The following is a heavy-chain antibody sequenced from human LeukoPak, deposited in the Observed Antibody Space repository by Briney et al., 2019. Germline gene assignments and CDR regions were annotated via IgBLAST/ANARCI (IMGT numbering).Heavy chain of an antibody. CDR2: IKQDGSER. J-gene: IGHJ4*02. CDR1: GFTFSGFS. V-gene: IGHV3-7*03. D-gene: IGHD4-23*01. Sequence: GGSLRLSCAASGFTFSGFSMSWVRQSPTKGLEWVANIKQDGSERYYVDSVKGRFTISRDNSKNTLYLQMNSLRAEDTAVYYCAKVVSTVVSYFDYWGQGTLVTVSS. CDR3: AKVVSTVVSYFDY.